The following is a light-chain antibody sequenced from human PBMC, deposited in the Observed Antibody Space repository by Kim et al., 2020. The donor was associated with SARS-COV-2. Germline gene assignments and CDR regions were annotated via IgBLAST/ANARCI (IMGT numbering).Light chain of an antibody. J-gene: IGKJ4*01. Sequence: SVGDTIIITCRASESISKYLAWYQQKPGRALKLLISKSSNLEDGVPSRFSGSGSGTDFTLTITGLQPEDFATYYCQEYDGVRLTFGGGTKVDIK. CDR1: ESISKY. CDR3: QEYDGVRLT. V-gene: IGKV1-5*03. CDR2: KSS.